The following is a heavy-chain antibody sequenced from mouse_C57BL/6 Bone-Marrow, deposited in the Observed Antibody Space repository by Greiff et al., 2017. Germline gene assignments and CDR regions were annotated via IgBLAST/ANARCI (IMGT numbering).Heavy chain of an antibody. D-gene: IGHD2-4*01. CDR2: ISDGGSYT. CDR3: ARDRRLPPWFAD. Sequence: EVQRVESGGGLVKPGGSLKLSCAASGFTFSSYAMSWVRQTPEKRLEWVATISDGGSYTYYPDNVKGRFTISRDNAKNNLYLQMSHLKSEDTAMYYCARDRRLPPWFADWGQGTLVTVSA. J-gene: IGHJ3*01. CDR1: GFTFSSYA. V-gene: IGHV5-4*01.